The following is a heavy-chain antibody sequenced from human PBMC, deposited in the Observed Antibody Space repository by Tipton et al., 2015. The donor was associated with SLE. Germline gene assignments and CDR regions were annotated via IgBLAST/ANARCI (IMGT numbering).Heavy chain of an antibody. Sequence: TLSLTCTVSDGSISSHYCSWIRQSPGKGLEWIGNVYYSGGTNYNPSLKSRVTISVDTSKNQFSLNLSSVTAADTAVYYCARDGEMTTMEVWGQGTTVTVSS. V-gene: IGHV4-59*11. CDR2: VYYSGGT. CDR3: ARDGEMTTMEV. D-gene: IGHD5-24*01. J-gene: IGHJ6*02. CDR1: DGSISSHY.